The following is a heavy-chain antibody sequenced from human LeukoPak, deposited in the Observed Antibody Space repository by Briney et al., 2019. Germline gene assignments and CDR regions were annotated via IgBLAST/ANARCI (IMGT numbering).Heavy chain of an antibody. V-gene: IGHV4-39*07. CDR1: GGSISSSSYY. CDR2: IYYSGST. Sequence: PSETLSLTCTVSGGSISSSSYYWGWIRQPPGKGLEWIGSIYYSGSTYYNPSLKSRVTISVDTSKNQFSLKLSSVTAADTAVYYCARGERWLQFKYFDYWGQGTLVTVSS. CDR3: ARGERWLQFKYFDY. J-gene: IGHJ4*02. D-gene: IGHD5-24*01.